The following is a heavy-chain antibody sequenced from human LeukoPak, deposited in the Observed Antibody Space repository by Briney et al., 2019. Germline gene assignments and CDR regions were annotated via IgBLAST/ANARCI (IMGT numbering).Heavy chain of an antibody. CDR1: GASVSSRGSY. D-gene: IGHD2/OR15-2a*01. CDR3: ASGGVLIEGALFDD. CDR2: IDYRWST. V-gene: IGHV4-31*03. J-gene: IGHJ4*02. Sequence: PSETLSLTCTVSGASVSSRGSYWSWIRQHPGKGLGLIGTIDYRWSTNYNPSLKRRVSISLDISNNHVSLKLSCVTGADTAVYYCASGGVLIEGALFDDWGQGTLVTVSS.